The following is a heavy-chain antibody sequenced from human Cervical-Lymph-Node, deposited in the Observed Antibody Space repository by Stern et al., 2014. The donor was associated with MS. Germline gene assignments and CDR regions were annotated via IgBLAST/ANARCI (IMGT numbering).Heavy chain of an antibody. Sequence: EMQLVESGGGLVQPGGSLRLSCAASGFTLSSYWMHWVRQAPGKGLVWVSRINSDGSSASYADSVKGRFTISRDNAENTLYLQMISLRAEDTAVYYCARGGHYSNYWFDPWGQGTLVTVSS. V-gene: IGHV3-74*02. J-gene: IGHJ5*02. CDR1: GFTLSSYW. D-gene: IGHD4-11*01. CDR2: INSDGSSA. CDR3: ARGGHYSNYWFDP.